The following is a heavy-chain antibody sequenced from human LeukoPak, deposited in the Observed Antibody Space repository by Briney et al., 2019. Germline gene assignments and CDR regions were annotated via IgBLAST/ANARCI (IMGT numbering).Heavy chain of an antibody. CDR3: ARGSSYLDDAFDI. J-gene: IGHJ3*02. Sequence: PGASLRLSCAAPGFTFSSYSMNWVRQAPGKGLEWVSSISSSSSYIYYADSVKGRFTISRDNAKNSLYLQMNSLRAEDTAVYYCARGSSYLDDAFDIWGQGTMVTVSS. D-gene: IGHD3-22*01. CDR2: ISSSSSYI. CDR1: GFTFSSYS. V-gene: IGHV3-21*01.